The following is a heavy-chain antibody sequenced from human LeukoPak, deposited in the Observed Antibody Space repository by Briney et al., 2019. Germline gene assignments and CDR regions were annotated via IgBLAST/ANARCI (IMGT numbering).Heavy chain of an antibody. D-gene: IGHD6-19*01. Sequence: GGSLRLSCAASGFTFSGCAMSWVRQAPGKGLEWVSGISGSDGSTYSADSVKGRFTISRDNSKNTLYLQMNSLRAEDTAVYYCAKSSSGWYVRYFDYWGQGTLVTVSS. CDR2: ISGSDGST. CDR3: AKSSSGWYVRYFDY. CDR1: GFTFSGCA. V-gene: IGHV3-23*01. J-gene: IGHJ4*02.